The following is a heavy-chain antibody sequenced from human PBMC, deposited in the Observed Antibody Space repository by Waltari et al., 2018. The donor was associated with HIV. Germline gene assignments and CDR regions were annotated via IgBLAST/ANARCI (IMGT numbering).Heavy chain of an antibody. CDR3: ARCETVVTPFINKYLGLDV. V-gene: IGHV3-48*01. CDR1: GFTFSDYS. Sequence: EVQLVESGGKLVQPGGSLRLSCLASGFTFSDYSMNWFRQGAGKGLEWVAYISATGTTIFYANSVKGRFTVSRDNVENSLYLDMSSLRAEDTGDYYCARCETVVTPFINKYLGLDVWGPGTTVTVSS. D-gene: IGHD2-15*01. CDR2: ISATGTTI. J-gene: IGHJ6*02.